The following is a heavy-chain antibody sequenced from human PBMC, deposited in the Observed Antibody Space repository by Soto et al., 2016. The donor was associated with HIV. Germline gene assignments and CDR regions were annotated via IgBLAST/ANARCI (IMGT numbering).Heavy chain of an antibody. Sequence: EVQLLESGGGLVKPGGSLRLSCAASGFRLQYYAMNWVRQAPGKGLEWVANIKQDGSEKYYVDSVKGRFTISRDNAQNSLYLHMNSLRAEDTAVYFCARAFETMRALIDYVGPGNPGTVSS. CDR3: ARAFETMRALIDY. CDR2: IKQDGSEK. CDR1: GFRLQYYA. D-gene: IGHD2-2*01. V-gene: IGHV3-7*01. J-gene: IGHJ4*02.